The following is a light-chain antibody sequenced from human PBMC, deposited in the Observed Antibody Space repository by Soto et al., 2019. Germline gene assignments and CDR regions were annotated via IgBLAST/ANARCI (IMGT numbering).Light chain of an antibody. CDR2: GAS. CDR3: QQYGDSPPVA. V-gene: IGKV3-20*01. CDR1: QSVSSNY. J-gene: IGKJ2*01. Sequence: EIVLTQSPGTLSLFPGQRATLSCRASQSVSSNYLAWYQQKPGQAPRLLIYGASSRATGIPDRFSGSGSGTDFTLTISRLEPEDFAVYYCQQYGDSPPVAFGQGTNLEIK.